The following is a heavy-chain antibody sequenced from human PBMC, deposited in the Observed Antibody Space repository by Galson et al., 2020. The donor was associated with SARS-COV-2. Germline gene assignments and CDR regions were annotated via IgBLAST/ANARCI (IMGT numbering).Heavy chain of an antibody. CDR1: GYSFTSYW. Sequence: KIGESLKISCKGSGYSFTSYWIGWVRQMPGKGLEWMGIIYPGDSDTRYSPSFQGQVTISADKSISTAYLQWSSLKASDTAMYYCGRMVRGVNHAFDIWGQGTMVTVSS. V-gene: IGHV5-51*01. CDR2: IYPGDSDT. D-gene: IGHD3-10*01. CDR3: GRMVRGVNHAFDI. J-gene: IGHJ3*02.